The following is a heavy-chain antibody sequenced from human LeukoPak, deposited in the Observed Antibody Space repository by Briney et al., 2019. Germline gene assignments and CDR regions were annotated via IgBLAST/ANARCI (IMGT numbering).Heavy chain of an antibody. D-gene: IGHD1-26*01. CDR1: GGSISSSSYY. CDR2: IYYSGST. CDR3: ARLGGGSSYPL. V-gene: IGHV4-39*01. J-gene: IGHJ4*02. Sequence: SETLSLTCTVSGGSISSSSYYWGWIRQPPGQGLEWIGSIYYSGSTYYNPSLKSRVTISVDTSKNQFSLKLSSVTAADTAVYYCARLGGGSSYPLWGQGTLVTVSS.